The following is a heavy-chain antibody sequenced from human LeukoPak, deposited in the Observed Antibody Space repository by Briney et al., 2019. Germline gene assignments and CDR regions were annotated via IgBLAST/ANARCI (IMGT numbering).Heavy chain of an antibody. CDR2: INHSGST. J-gene: IGHJ4*02. D-gene: IGHD6-19*01. Sequence: SETLSLTCAVYGGSFSGYYWSWIRQPPGKGLEWIGEINHSGSTNYNPSLKSRVTISVDTSKNQFSLKLSSVTAADTAVYYCAREEVAVAGAYDYWGQGTLATVSS. V-gene: IGHV4-34*01. CDR3: AREEVAVAGAYDY. CDR1: GGSFSGYY.